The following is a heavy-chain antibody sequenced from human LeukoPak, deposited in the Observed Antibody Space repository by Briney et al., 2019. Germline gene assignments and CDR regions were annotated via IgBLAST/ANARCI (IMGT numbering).Heavy chain of an antibody. Sequence: PGGSLRLSCAASGFTFSSYAMHWVRQAPGKGLEWVAVISYDGSNKYYADSVKGRFTISRDSFKNTLYLQMNSLRAEDTAVYYCARSGSGTMVRGGFDPWGQGTPVTVSS. V-gene: IGHV3-30*04. CDR3: ARSGSGTMVRGGFDP. J-gene: IGHJ5*02. D-gene: IGHD3-10*01. CDR1: GFTFSSYA. CDR2: ISYDGSNK.